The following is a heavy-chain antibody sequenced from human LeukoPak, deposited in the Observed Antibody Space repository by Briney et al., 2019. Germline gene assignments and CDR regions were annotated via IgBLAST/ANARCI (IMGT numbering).Heavy chain of an antibody. V-gene: IGHV3-48*04. CDR1: GFSYSSYS. Sequence: GGSLRLSCAASGFSYSSYSMNWVRQAPGKGLEYVSYISSGSGTIYYADSVQGRFTISRDNAKNSLYLQMNSLSAEDTAVYYCARAQKYSYDAFDIWGQGTMVTVSS. D-gene: IGHD4-11*01. J-gene: IGHJ3*02. CDR3: ARAQKYSYDAFDI. CDR2: ISSGSGTI.